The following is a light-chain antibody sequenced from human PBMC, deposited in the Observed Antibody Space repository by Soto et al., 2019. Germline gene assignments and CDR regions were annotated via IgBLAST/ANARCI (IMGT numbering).Light chain of an antibody. J-gene: IGKJ1*01. Sequence: PGKRATLSCRASQSVSSSYLAWNHQKPGQAPRLLIYGASSRAPGIPDRFSGSGSGTDFTVAMSSCEPEDFEVYYCQQYGSAPGTFGQATKVDIK. CDR3: QQYGSAPGT. V-gene: IGKV3-20*01. CDR1: QSVSSSY. CDR2: GAS.